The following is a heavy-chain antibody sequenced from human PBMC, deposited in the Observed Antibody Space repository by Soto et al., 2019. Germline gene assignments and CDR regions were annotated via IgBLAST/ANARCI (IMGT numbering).Heavy chain of an antibody. J-gene: IGHJ4*02. V-gene: IGHV4-30-4*01. CDR3: ARGPDYYDILTNDY. CDR1: GGSISRGDYY. Sequence: QVQLQESGPGLVKPSQTLSLTCTVSGGSISRGDYYWSWIRQPPGKGLEWIGYIYYSGSTYYNPSLKSIVTISVDTSKNQFSLKLSSVTAADTAVYYCARGPDYYDILTNDYWGQGTLVTVSS. CDR2: IYYSGST. D-gene: IGHD3-9*01.